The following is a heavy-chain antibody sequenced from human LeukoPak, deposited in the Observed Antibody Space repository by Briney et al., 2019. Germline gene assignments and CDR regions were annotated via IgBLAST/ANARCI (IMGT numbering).Heavy chain of an antibody. CDR1: GDSISSGGYY. V-gene: IGHV4-31*03. CDR3: AGAVAGMEDAFDI. CDR2: IYYSGST. Sequence: SETLSLTCTVSGDSISSGGYYWSWIRQHPGKGLEWIGYIYYSGSTYYNPSLKSRVTISVDTSKNQFSLKLSSVTAADTAVYCCAGAVAGMEDAFDIWGQGTMVTVSS. D-gene: IGHD6-19*01. J-gene: IGHJ3*02.